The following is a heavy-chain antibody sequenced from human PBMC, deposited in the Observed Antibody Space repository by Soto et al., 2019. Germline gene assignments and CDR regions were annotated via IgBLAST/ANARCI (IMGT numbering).Heavy chain of an antibody. V-gene: IGHV4-4*02. CDR3: ARVIAGWPVHDYGMDV. CDR2: IYHSGST. Sequence: QVQLQESGPGLVNPSGTLSLTCAVSGGSISSSNWWGWVRQPPGKRLEWIGEIYHSGSTNYNPSLKSRVTISVDKSKNQFSLKLSSVTAADTAVYYCARVIAGWPVHDYGMDVWGQGTTVTVSS. CDR1: GGSISSSNW. D-gene: IGHD6-19*01. J-gene: IGHJ6*02.